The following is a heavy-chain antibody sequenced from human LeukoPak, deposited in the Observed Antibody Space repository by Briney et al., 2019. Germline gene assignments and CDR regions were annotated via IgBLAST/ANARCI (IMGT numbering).Heavy chain of an antibody. V-gene: IGHV4-59*08. Sequence: SETLSLTCTVSGGSISSYYWSWIRQPPGKGLEWIGYIYYSGSTNYNPSLKSRVTISVDTSKNQFSLKLSSVTAADTAVYYCARPAYTAAYDLWGQGTLVTVS. D-gene: IGHD3-16*01. J-gene: IGHJ3*01. CDR2: IYYSGST. CDR3: ARPAYTAAYDL. CDR1: GGSISSYY.